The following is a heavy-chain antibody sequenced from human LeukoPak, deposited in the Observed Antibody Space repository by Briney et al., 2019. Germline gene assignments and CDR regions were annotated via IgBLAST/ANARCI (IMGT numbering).Heavy chain of an antibody. D-gene: IGHD3-22*01. J-gene: IGHJ4*02. Sequence: SETLSLTCTVSGASVSSASYWSWIRQPPGKGVEWIAHIYNGVNTNYNPSLKSRVTISVDTSKNQFSLKLSSVTAADTAVYYCARYYDSSGYYYDYWGQGTLVTVSS. CDR3: ARYYDSSGYYYDY. CDR2: IYNGVNT. V-gene: IGHV4-61*01. CDR1: GASVSSASY.